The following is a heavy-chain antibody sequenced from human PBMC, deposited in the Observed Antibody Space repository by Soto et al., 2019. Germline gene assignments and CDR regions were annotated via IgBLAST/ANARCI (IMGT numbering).Heavy chain of an antibody. V-gene: IGHV3-33*01. Sequence: QVQLVESGGGVVQPGRSLRLSCAASGFTFSSYGMHWVRQAPGKGLEWVAVIWYDGSNKYYADSVKGRFTISRDNSKNTLYLQMNSLRAEDTAVYYCASNSYSSSWSDEEGAFDILGQGTMVTVSS. CDR1: GFTFSSYG. CDR2: IWYDGSNK. J-gene: IGHJ3*02. CDR3: ASNSYSSSWSDEEGAFDI. D-gene: IGHD6-13*01.